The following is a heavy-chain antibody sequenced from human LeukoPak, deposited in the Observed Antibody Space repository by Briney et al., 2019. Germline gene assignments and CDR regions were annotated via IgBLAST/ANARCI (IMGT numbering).Heavy chain of an antibody. Sequence: PGGSLRLSCAASGFTFSSYTMNWDRQAPGKGLEWVSAITATSSSTHDADSVQGRFTISRDNSKNTLYLQMNSLRPEDTAIYYCAKLFESGTYNNFFHYWGQGTLVTVFS. J-gene: IGHJ4*02. V-gene: IGHV3-23*01. D-gene: IGHD3-10*01. CDR2: ITATSSST. CDR3: AKLFESGTYNNFFHY. CDR1: GFTFSSYT.